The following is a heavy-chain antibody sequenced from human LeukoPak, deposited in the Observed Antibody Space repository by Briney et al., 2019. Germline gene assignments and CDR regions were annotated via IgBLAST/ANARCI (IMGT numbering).Heavy chain of an antibody. D-gene: IGHD3-22*01. CDR3: AKDSPYYYDSSGYPDG. CDR1: GFTFSDYY. CDR2: ISRSISLI. Sequence: GGSLRLSCAASGFTFSDYYMRWIPQAPGRGVEWRSYISRSISLIYYADSVKGRFTISRDHAKNSLYLQMNSLRGEDTAVYYCAKDSPYYYDSSGYPDGWGQGTLVSVYS. J-gene: IGHJ4*02. V-gene: IGHV3-11*04.